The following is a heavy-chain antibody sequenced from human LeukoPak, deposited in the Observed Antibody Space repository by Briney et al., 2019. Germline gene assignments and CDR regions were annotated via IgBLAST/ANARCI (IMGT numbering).Heavy chain of an antibody. Sequence: GGSLRLSCAASGFTFSTYAMSWVRQAPGKGPEWVSVISGSGGSAHYADSLKGRFTISRDNSKNTLDLQMNGLRAEDTAVYYCAISMQGVSAFYVTYFDYWGQGTLVTVSS. CDR1: GFTFSTYA. D-gene: IGHD2/OR15-2a*01. CDR2: ISGSGGSA. V-gene: IGHV3-23*01. CDR3: AISMQGVSAFYVTYFDY. J-gene: IGHJ4*02.